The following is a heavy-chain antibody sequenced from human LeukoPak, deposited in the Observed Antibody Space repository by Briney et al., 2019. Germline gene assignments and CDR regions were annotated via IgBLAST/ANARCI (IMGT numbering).Heavy chain of an antibody. J-gene: IGHJ4*02. CDR2: ISYDGSNK. CDR1: GFTFSSYA. D-gene: IGHD4-23*01. Sequence: GGSLRLSCAASGFTFSSYAMHWVRQAPGKGLEWVAVISYDGSNKYYADSVKGRFTISRDNSKNTLYLQMNSLRAEDTAVYYCAKDLTAVITKFCFDYWGQGTLVTVSS. CDR3: AKDLTAVITKFCFDY. V-gene: IGHV3-30-3*01.